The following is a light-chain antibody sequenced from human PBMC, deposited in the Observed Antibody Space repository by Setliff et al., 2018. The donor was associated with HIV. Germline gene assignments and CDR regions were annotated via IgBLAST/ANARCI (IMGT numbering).Light chain of an antibody. CDR3: CSYAGSNNV. V-gene: IGLV2-23*02. Sequence: QSVLTQPASVSGSPGQSITISCTGTSSDVGSYNLVSWYQQHPGKAPKLMIYEVTERPSGVSNRFSGSKSATTASLTISGLQAEDEADYYCCSYAGSNNVFGTGTKVTVL. CDR1: SSDVGSYNL. CDR2: EVT. J-gene: IGLJ1*01.